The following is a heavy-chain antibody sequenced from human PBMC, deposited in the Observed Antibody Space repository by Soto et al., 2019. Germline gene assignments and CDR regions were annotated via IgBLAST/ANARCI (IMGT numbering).Heavy chain of an antibody. CDR2: IYYSGST. J-gene: IGHJ4*02. D-gene: IGHD5-18*01. V-gene: IGHV4-61*01. CDR3: ARFPRRYSYGHSDY. Sequence: SGTLSLTCTVSGGTMSSANFSWTWNRQHPAKGLEWIGYIYYSGSTNYNPSLKSRVTISADTSKNQFSLKLSSVTAADTAVYYCARFPRRYSYGHSDYRGQGTPVTVS. CDR1: GGTMSSANFS.